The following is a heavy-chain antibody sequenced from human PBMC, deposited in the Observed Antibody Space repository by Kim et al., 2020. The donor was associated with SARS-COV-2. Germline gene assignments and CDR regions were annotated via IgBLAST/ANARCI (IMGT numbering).Heavy chain of an antibody. CDR1: GFTVSVYY. V-gene: IGHV3-53*01. Sequence: GGSLRLSCAASGFTVSVYYVSWVRQAPGKGLDWVSIIYTGGNTYYADSVRGRFTISRDNSKNIVYLQMNSLRAEDAAIYYCARGGGGAPDGMDVWGQGATVTVSS. CDR3: ARGGGGAPDGMDV. CDR2: IYTGGNT. J-gene: IGHJ6*02. D-gene: IGHD2-21*01.